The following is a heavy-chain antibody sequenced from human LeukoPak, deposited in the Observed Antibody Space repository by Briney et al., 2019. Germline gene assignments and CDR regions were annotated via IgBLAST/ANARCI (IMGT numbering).Heavy chain of an antibody. CDR2: INPNSGGT. CDR1: GYTFTGYY. D-gene: IGHD6-13*01. J-gene: IGHJ4*02. V-gene: IGHV1-2*02. CDR3: ARDADNPSGIAAAGQIDY. Sequence: ASVKFSGKASGYTFTGYYMHWGLQAPGQGLEWMGWINPNSGGTNYAQKFQGRVTITRDTSISTAYMELSRLRSDDTAVYYCARDADNPSGIAAAGQIDYWGQGTLVTVSS.